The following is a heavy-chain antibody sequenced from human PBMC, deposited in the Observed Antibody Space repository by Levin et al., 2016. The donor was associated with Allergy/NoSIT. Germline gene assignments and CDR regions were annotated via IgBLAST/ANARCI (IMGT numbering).Heavy chain of an antibody. J-gene: IGHJ4*02. Sequence: GESLKISCATSGFRFSSYVMTWVRQAPGQGLEWVSTITETSGDRFYADSVKGRFTISRDNAKNMVYLQMNSLRDEDTAVYFCVRDVEWAMSYWGQGTLVTVSS. CDR1: GFRFSSYV. CDR2: ITETSGDR. V-gene: IGHV3-23*01. CDR3: VRDVEWAMSY. D-gene: IGHD1-26*01.